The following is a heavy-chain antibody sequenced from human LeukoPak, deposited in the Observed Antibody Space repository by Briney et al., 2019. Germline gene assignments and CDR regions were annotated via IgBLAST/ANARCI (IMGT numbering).Heavy chain of an antibody. J-gene: IGHJ6*02. V-gene: IGHV3-48*04. CDR1: GFTFSRYW. D-gene: IGHD1-26*01. CDR3: ARPPYSGGLGNYYYGMDV. CDR2: ISSSSSTI. Sequence: PGGSLRLSCAASGFTFSRYWMNWVRQAPGKGLEWVSYISSSSSTIYYADSVKGRFTISRDNAKNSLYLQMNSLRAEDTAVYYCARPPYSGGLGNYYYGMDVWGQGTTVTVSS.